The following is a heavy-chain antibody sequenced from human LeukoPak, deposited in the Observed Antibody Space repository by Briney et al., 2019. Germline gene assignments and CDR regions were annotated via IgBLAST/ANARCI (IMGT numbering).Heavy chain of an antibody. CDR2: ISSSSSYI. D-gene: IGHD6-19*01. CDR3: ARDLSGDSSGWYFDY. Sequence: GGSLRLSCAASGFTFSSYSMNWVRQAPGEGLEWVSSISSSSSYIYYADSVKGRFTISRDNAKNSLYLQMNSLRAEDTAVYYCARDLSGDSSGWYFDYWGQGTLVTVSS. CDR1: GFTFSSYS. J-gene: IGHJ4*02. V-gene: IGHV3-21*01.